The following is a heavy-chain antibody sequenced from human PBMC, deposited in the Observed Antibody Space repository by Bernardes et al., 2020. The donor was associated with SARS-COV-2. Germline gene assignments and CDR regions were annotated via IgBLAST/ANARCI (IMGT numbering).Heavy chain of an antibody. J-gene: IGHJ4*02. V-gene: IGHV4-4*07. D-gene: IGHD1-1*01. CDR2: IYTSGRT. CDR1: GGSFHNSY. CDR3: ARQLAGGDYFDY. Sequence: SETLSLTCTVSGGSFHNSYWSWIRQPAGHGLEWIGRIYTSGRTHYNPSLKSRLTMSVDTSKNQFSLNLSSVTAADTAVYYCARQLAGGDYFDYWGQGTLVTVSS.